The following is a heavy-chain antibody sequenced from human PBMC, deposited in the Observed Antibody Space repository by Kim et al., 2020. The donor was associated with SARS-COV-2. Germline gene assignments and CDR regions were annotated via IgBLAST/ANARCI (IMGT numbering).Heavy chain of an antibody. Sequence: GGSLRLSCAASGFSFSDYAMSWVRQAPGKGLEWVSSLFSGGSTRNYGGFVEGRFTISRDNSESTLYLQMNSLRADDTAVYYCVKSNMWYSGASDMWRRGTMVSVSS. CDR3: VKSNMWYSGASDM. J-gene: IGHJ3*02. CDR1: GFSFSDYA. V-gene: IGHV3-23*03. D-gene: IGHD1-26*01. CDR2: LFSGGSTR.